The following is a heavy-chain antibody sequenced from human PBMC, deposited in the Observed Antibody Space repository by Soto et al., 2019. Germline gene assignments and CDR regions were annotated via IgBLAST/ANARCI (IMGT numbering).Heavy chain of an antibody. J-gene: IGHJ6*02. V-gene: IGHV1-69*02. Sequence: QVQLVQSGAEVKKPGSSVKVSCKASGGTFSSYTISWVRQAPGQGLEWMGRIIPILGIANYAQKFQGRVTITADKSTSTAYMELSSLRSEDTAVYCCAISTVTTPLYYYYYGMDVWGQGTTVTVSS. CDR3: AISTVTTPLYYYYYGMDV. D-gene: IGHD4-17*01. CDR1: GGTFSSYT. CDR2: IIPILGIA.